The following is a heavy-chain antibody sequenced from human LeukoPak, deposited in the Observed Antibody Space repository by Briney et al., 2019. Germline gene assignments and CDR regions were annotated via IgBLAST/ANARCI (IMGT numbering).Heavy chain of an antibody. Sequence: PGGSLRLSCAASGFTFSSYAMHWVRQAPGKGLEWVAVISYDGSNKYYADSVKGRFTISRDNSKNTLYLQMNSLRAEDTAVYYCARESKALEFKYYYEGGVDYWGQGTLVTVSS. J-gene: IGHJ4*02. V-gene: IGHV3-30*04. CDR2: ISYDGSNK. CDR1: GFTFSSYA. CDR3: ARESKALEFKYYYEGGVDY. D-gene: IGHD3-22*01.